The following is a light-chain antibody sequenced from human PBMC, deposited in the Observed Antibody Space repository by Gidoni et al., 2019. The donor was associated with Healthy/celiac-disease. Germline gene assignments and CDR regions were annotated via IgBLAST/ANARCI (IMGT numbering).Light chain of an antibody. CDR3: QQYNNWPRT. Sequence: EIVLTQSPATLSVSPGERATLSCRASQSVSSNLAWYQQKLGQAPRLLIYGASTRATGIPARVSGSGSGTEFTLTISSLQSEDFAVYYCQQYNNWPRTFGQGTKVEIK. V-gene: IGKV3-15*01. J-gene: IGKJ1*01. CDR2: GAS. CDR1: QSVSSN.